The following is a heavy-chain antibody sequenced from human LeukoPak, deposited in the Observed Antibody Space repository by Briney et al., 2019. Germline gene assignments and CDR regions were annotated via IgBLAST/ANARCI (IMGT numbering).Heavy chain of an antibody. J-gene: IGHJ4*02. V-gene: IGHV3-30*02. D-gene: IGHD7-27*01. CDR1: GFTFSNYA. CDR2: IRFNGN. Sequence: PGGSLRLSCAASGFTFSNYAIHWVRQAPGKGLEWVASIRFNGNFYADYVKGRFTISRDNSKSTVSLQMDTLRTEDTALYYCARENWDFDFWGQGTLSPSPQ. CDR3: ARENWDFDF.